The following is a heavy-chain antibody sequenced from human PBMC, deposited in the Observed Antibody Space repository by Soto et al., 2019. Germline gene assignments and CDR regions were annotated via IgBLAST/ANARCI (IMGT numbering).Heavy chain of an antibody. CDR2: LKPDNGGT. D-gene: IGHD3-10*01. CDR3: ARDLCPLGSGSPCPTYGMDL. Sequence: QVQLVQSGAEVKPPGASVKVSCKASGYSFTGHYMHWVRQVSGKRLEFLGWLKPDNGGTYYAPKFQGRVTFTRDTPTTTAYMELSGLHSDDTAVYYCARDLCPLGSGSPCPTYGMDLWGQGTTVAVSS. CDR1: GYSFTGHY. V-gene: IGHV1-2*02. J-gene: IGHJ6*02.